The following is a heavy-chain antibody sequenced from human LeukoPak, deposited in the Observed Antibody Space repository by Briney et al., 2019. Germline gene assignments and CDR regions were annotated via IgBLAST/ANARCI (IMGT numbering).Heavy chain of an antibody. CDR3: VRSPSGSSSRWFES. CDR2: IYHSGTT. J-gene: IGHJ5*01. D-gene: IGHD1-26*01. Sequence: PSETLSLTCVVSGVPFSSSDWWNWVRQPPGKGLEWIGEIYHSGTTNYNPSLKSRVTISVDKSKNYFSLNLNSVTAADTAVYYCVRSPSGSSSRWFESWGQGTLVSVSS. CDR1: GVPFSSSDW. V-gene: IGHV4-4*02.